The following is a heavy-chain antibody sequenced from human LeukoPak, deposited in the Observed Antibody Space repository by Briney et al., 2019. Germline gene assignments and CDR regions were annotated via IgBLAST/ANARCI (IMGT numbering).Heavy chain of an antibody. V-gene: IGHV4-39*07. CDR1: GGSISTSNYY. D-gene: IGHD6-19*01. J-gene: IGHJ5*02. CDR3: ARDHFPDHAGQWRAVPNWFDP. CDR2: IFYSGST. Sequence: PSETLSLTCTVSGGSISTSNYYWGWIRQPPGKGLEWIGNIFYSGSTYYSPSLKSRVTISVDTSKNQFSLKLSSVTAADTAVYYCARDHFPDHAGQWRAVPNWFDPWGQGTLVTVSS.